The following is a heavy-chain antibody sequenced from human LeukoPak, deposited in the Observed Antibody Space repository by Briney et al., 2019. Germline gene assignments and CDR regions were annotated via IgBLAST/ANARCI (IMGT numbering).Heavy chain of an antibody. CDR2: VWYDKSKK. Sequence: PGGSLRLSCTASGFTFSSYGMHWVRQAPGKGLEWVAVVWYDKSKKDYADSVKGRFTISRDNSKNTLYLQMNSLRVEDTAVYFSARDLDLTSGSFPGYWGQGTLVTVSS. CDR3: ARDLDLTSGSFPGY. V-gene: IGHV3-33*01. CDR1: GFTFSSYG. J-gene: IGHJ4*02. D-gene: IGHD3-10*01.